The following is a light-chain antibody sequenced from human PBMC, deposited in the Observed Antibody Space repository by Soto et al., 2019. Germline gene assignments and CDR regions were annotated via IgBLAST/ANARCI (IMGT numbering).Light chain of an antibody. CDR2: GAS. Sequence: EVVMTQSPATLSVSPGARATLSCRASQSVSSNLAWYQQKPGQAPRLLIYGASTRATGIPARFSGSGSETEFTLTITSLQAEDFAVYYCQQYNNWPPYTFGQGTKLEIK. V-gene: IGKV3-15*01. J-gene: IGKJ2*01. CDR1: QSVSSN. CDR3: QQYNNWPPYT.